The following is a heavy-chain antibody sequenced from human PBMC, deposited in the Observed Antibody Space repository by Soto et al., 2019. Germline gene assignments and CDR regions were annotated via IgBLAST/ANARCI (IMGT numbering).Heavy chain of an antibody. D-gene: IGHD3-22*01. J-gene: IGHJ4*02. CDR2: ISYSGSS. CDR3: ASFTYYYDSSFDY. CDR1: GGSIRSGDYY. V-gene: IGHV4-30-4*01. Sequence: PSETLSLTCTVSGGSIRSGDYYWSWMRQPPGKGLEWIGYISYSGSSYYNPSLKGRVSISVDTSKNQFSLKLSSVTAADTAVYYCASFTYYYDSSFDYWGQGTLVTV.